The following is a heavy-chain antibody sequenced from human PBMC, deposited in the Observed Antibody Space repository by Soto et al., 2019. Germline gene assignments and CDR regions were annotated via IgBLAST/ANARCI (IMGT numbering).Heavy chain of an antibody. J-gene: IGHJ4*02. D-gene: IGHD3-3*01. CDR1: GGSISSGGYS. CDR3: ARDRGFGVPSGGYFDY. V-gene: IGHV4-30-2*01. Sequence: QLQLQESGSGLVKPSQTLSLTCAVSGGSISSGGYSWSWIRQPPGKGLEWIGYIYHSGSTYYNPSLKSRVTISVDRSKNQFSLKLSSVTAADTAVYYCARDRGFGVPSGGYFDYWGQGTLVTVSS. CDR2: IYHSGST.